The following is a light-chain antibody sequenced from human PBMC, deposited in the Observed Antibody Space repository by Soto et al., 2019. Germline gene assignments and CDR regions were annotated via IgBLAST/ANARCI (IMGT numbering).Light chain of an antibody. V-gene: IGKV3D-20*02. CDR3: QQRSNWPIT. J-gene: IGKJ5*01. Sequence: IVLTRSPGTLSLSPGERATLSFRASQSVSSSYLAWYQQKPGQAPRLLIYDASNRATGIPARFSGSGSGTDFTLTISSLEPEDFAVYYCQQRSNWPITFGQGTRLENK. CDR1: QSVSSSY. CDR2: DAS.